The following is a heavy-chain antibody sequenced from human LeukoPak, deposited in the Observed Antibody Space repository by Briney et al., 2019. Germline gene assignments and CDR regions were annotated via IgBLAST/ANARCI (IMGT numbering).Heavy chain of an antibody. J-gene: IGHJ6*03. CDR3: ARDQGDTAMVWNYYYYMDV. CDR1: GFTVSDYY. V-gene: IGHV3-11*04. D-gene: IGHD5-18*01. Sequence: GGSLRLSCAVSGFTVSDYYMSWIRQAPGKGLEWVSYISSSGSTIYYADSVKGRSTISRDNAKNSLYLQMNSLRAEDTAVYYCARDQGDTAMVWNYYYYMDVWGKGTTVTISS. CDR2: ISSSGSTI.